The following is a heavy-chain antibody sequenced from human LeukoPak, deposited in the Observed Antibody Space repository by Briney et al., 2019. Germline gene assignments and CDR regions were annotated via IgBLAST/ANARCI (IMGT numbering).Heavy chain of an antibody. CDR3: ARDRAVCSSTSCYKSPHYYYYGMDV. D-gene: IGHD2-2*02. V-gene: IGHV3-30*04. J-gene: IGHJ6*02. Sequence: GGSLRLSCAASGFTFSSYAMHWVRQAPGKGLEWVAVISYDGSNKYYADSVKGRFTISRDNSKNTLYLQMNSLRAEDTAVYYCARDRAVCSSTSCYKSPHYYYYGMDVWGQGTTVTVSS. CDR1: GFTFSSYA. CDR2: ISYDGSNK.